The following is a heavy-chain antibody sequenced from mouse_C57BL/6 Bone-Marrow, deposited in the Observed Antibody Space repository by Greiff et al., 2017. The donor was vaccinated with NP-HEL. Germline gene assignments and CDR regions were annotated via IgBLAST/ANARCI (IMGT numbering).Heavy chain of an antibody. Sequence: VQLQQSGTVLARPGASVTMSCKTSGYTFTSYWMHWVKQRPGQGLEWIGAIYPGNSDTSSNQKFKCTAKLTAVTSASTAYMELSSLTNEDSAVDYCTRAYGSSYEVDYWGQGTTLTVSS. CDR1: GYTFTSYW. CDR2: IYPGNSDT. J-gene: IGHJ2*01. D-gene: IGHD1-1*01. CDR3: TRAYGSSYEVDY. V-gene: IGHV1-5*01.